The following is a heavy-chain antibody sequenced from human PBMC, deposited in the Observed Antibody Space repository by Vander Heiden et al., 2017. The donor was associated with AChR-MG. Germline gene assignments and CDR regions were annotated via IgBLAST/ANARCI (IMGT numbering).Heavy chain of an antibody. V-gene: IGHV4-34*01. Sequence: QVQLQQWGAGLLKPSETLSLTCAVYGGSFSGYYWSWIRQPPGKGLEWIGEINHSGSTNYNPSLKSRVTISVDTSKNQFSLKLSSVTAADTAVYYCARGQYYDYVWGSYRYTSFDYWGQGTLVTVSS. J-gene: IGHJ4*02. CDR3: ARGQYYDYVWGSYRYTSFDY. D-gene: IGHD3-16*02. CDR1: GGSFSGYY. CDR2: INHSGST.